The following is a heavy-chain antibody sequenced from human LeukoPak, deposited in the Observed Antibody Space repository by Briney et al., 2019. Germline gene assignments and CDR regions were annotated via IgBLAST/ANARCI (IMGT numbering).Heavy chain of an antibody. D-gene: IGHD3-10*01. CDR1: GYSISSGYY. V-gene: IGHV4-38-2*01. Sequence: PSETLSLTCAVSGYSISSGYYWGWIRQPPGKGLVWIGSIYHSGSTYYNPSLKSRVTISVDTSKNQFSLKLSSVTAADTAVYYCARDGSGSYYKRWGQGTLVTVSS. CDR3: ARDGSGSYYKR. CDR2: IYHSGST. J-gene: IGHJ4*02.